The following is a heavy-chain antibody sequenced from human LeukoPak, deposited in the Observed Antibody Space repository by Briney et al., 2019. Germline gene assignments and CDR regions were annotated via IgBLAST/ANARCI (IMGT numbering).Heavy chain of an antibody. D-gene: IGHD2-21*01. CDR1: GGSISSGGYY. Sequence: TLSLTCTVSGGSISSGGYYWSWTRQHPGKGLEWIGYIYYSGSTYYNPSLKSRVTISVDTSKNQFSLKLSSVTAADTAVYYCARDVVRDYFDYWGQGTPVTVSS. CDR2: IYYSGST. CDR3: ARDVVRDYFDY. V-gene: IGHV4-31*03. J-gene: IGHJ4*02.